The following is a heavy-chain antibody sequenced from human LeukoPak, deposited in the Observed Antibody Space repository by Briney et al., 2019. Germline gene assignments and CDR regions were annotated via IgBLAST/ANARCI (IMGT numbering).Heavy chain of an antibody. CDR3: AKAPYGSGSYIFDY. CDR2: ISGSGGST. J-gene: IGHJ4*02. V-gene: IGHV3-23*01. D-gene: IGHD3-10*01. Sequence: GGSLRLSCAASKFTFSSYAMSWVRQAPGKGLEWVSVISGSGGSTYHAESVKGRFTISRDNSKNTLYLQMNSLRAEDTAVYYCAKAPYGSGSYIFDYWGQGTLVTVSS. CDR1: KFTFSSYA.